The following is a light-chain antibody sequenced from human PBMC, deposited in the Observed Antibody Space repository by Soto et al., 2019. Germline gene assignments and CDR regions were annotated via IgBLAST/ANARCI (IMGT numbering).Light chain of an antibody. CDR1: SSDVGGYNY. Sequence: QSALTQPPSASGSPGQSVTISCTGTSSDVGGYNYVSWYQQHPGKAPKLIIYEVYKRPSGVPDRFSGSKSGNTAALTVSGLQAEDEADYYCRSYVGTNSYGFGTGTKVTVL. J-gene: IGLJ1*01. CDR2: EVY. V-gene: IGLV2-8*01. CDR3: RSYVGTNSYG.